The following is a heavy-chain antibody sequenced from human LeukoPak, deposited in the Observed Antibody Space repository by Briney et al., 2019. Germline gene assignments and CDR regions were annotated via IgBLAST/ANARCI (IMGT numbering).Heavy chain of an antibody. D-gene: IGHD5-18*01. CDR2: IYYSGST. CDR1: GFTFSDYY. CDR3: ARLGEYSYKD. V-gene: IGHV4-59*01. J-gene: IGHJ4*02. Sequence: GSLRLSCAASGFTFSDYYMTWIRQAPGKGLEWIGYIYYSGSTNYNPSLKSRVTISVDTSKNQFSLKLSSMTAADTAVYYCARLGEYSYKDWGQGTLVTVSS.